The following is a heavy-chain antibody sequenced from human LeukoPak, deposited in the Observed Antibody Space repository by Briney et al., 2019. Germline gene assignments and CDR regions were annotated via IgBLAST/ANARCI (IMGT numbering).Heavy chain of an antibody. D-gene: IGHD3-22*01. Sequence: SETLSLTCTVSGGSISSSSYYWGWIRQPPGKGLEWIGEINHGGGTNYNPSLKSRVTISVGTSKTQFSLKLTSVTAADTAVYYCARGPYYDSSPPEDWYFDLWGRGTLVTVSS. CDR1: GGSISSSSYY. J-gene: IGHJ2*01. V-gene: IGHV4-39*07. CDR2: INHGGGT. CDR3: ARGPYYDSSPPEDWYFDL.